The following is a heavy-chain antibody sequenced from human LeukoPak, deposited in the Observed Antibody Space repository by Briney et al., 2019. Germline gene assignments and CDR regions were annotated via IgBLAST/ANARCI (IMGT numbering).Heavy chain of an antibody. Sequence: PGGSLRLSCAASGFTFSSYAMSWVRQAPGRGLEWVSAISGSGGSTYYADSVKGRFTISRDNSKNTLYLQMNSLRAEDTAVYYCAKDQEGSQLPHIYYFDYWGQGTLVTVSS. CDR2: ISGSGGST. V-gene: IGHV3-23*01. D-gene: IGHD2-2*01. J-gene: IGHJ4*02. CDR3: AKDQEGSQLPHIYYFDY. CDR1: GFTFSSYA.